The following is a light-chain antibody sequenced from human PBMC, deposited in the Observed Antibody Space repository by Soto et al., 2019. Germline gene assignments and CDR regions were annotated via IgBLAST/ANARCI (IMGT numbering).Light chain of an antibody. J-gene: IGKJ5*01. CDR3: QQTYSSLIT. CDR2: RAS. CDR1: QTISSW. Sequence: DIQMTQSPSTLSGSVGDRVTITCRASQTISSWLAWYQQKPGKAPKLLIYRASNLESGVPSRFTGSGSGTEFTLTISNLQPEDFAGYYCQQTYSSLITFGQGTRLEIK. V-gene: IGKV1-5*03.